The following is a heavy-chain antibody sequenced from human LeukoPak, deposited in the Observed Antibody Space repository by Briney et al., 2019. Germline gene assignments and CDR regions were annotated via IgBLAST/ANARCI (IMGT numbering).Heavy chain of an antibody. V-gene: IGHV1-46*01. CDR1: GYTFTIYY. CDR2: INPSGGST. Sequence: ASVKVSCTASGYTFTIYYLHWVRQAPGQGLEWMGIINPSGGSTTYAQKFQGRVTMTRDTSTSTVYMELSSLRSEDTAVYYCAKARTGDTDYWGQGTLVTVSS. J-gene: IGHJ4*02. CDR3: AKARTGDTDY. D-gene: IGHD7-27*01.